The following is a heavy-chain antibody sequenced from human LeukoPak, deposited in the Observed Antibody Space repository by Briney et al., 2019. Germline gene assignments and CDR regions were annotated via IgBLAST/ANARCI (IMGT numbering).Heavy chain of an antibody. J-gene: IGHJ4*02. CDR1: GDSISNDGYY. V-gene: IGHV4-31*03. CDR3: AREHNRSSYFDY. D-gene: IGHD6-6*01. CDR2: IYSSGGT. Sequence: SETLSLTCTVSGDSISNDGYYWSWIRQHPQKGLEWIGYIYSSGGTYYNPSLKSRVTISVDTSKNQFSLKLSSVTAADTAVYYCAREHNRSSYFDYWGQGTLVTVSS.